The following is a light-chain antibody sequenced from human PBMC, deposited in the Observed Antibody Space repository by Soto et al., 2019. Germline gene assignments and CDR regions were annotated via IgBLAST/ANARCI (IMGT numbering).Light chain of an antibody. V-gene: IGLV2-14*01. CDR1: NTDIGQDKS. J-gene: IGLJ1*01. Sequence: QSALTQPASVSGSRGQSIIISCVGRNTDIGQDKSVSWYQQGPGKAPKLLIFEVTNRPSGVSNRFSGSRSGNTASLTISGLQPDDEGYYFCVSYTDTDTRVFGTGTKVTVL. CDR3: VSYTDTDTRV. CDR2: EVT.